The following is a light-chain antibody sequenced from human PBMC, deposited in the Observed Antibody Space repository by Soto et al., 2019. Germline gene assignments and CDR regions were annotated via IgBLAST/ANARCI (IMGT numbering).Light chain of an antibody. CDR1: TNDVAAYNY. CDR3: SPYTRSATVV. J-gene: IGLJ2*01. V-gene: IGLV2-14*01. CDR2: DVS. Sequence: QSAPTQSASVSGSPGQSITISCSGTTNDVAAYNYVSWYQQHPGKAPKLIIYDVSNRPSGLSNRFSGSKSGNTASLTISGLQAEDEADYYCSPYTRSATVVFGGGTQVTVL.